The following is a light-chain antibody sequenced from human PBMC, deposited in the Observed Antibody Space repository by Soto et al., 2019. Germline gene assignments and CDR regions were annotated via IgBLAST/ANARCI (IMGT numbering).Light chain of an antibody. CDR2: TAS. CDR1: RSSSTY. CDR3: QQTYSTFNS. J-gene: IGKJ2*03. V-gene: IGKV1-39*01. Sequence: DIQVTQSPSSLSASVGDRVTITCRASRSSSTYLNWYQQRPGKPPKLLIQTASTLQGGVPSRFSGSGSGTDFTLTISSLQPEDFATYYCQQTYSTFNSFGQGTKLEIK.